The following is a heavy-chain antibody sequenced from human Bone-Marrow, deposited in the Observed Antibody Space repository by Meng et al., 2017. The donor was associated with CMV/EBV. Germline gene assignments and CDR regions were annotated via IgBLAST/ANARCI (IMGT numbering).Heavy chain of an antibody. Sequence: GESLKISCTASGFAFSTYWMTWVRQAPGKGLEWVATIHPGGSEEYYVDSVKGRFTISRDNAKNSVYLHVNRLRAEDTAFYYCARVDMEWLLFHWGQGTLVTVYS. D-gene: IGHD3-3*01. CDR2: IHPGGSEE. V-gene: IGHV3-7*04. CDR3: ARVDMEWLLFH. J-gene: IGHJ4*02. CDR1: GFAFSTYW.